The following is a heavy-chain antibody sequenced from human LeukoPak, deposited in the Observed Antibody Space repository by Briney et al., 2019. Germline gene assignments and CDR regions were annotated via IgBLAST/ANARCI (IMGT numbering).Heavy chain of an antibody. D-gene: IGHD2/OR15-2a*01. J-gene: IGHJ4*02. CDR2: IWSDGNNK. Sequence: GGSLRPSCAASGFTFSSCVMHWARQAPGKGPEWVAAIWSDGNNKYYADSVKGRFTISRDNSKNTLYLQINSLRAEDTAVYYCARESNTVNDYWGQGTLVTVSS. V-gene: IGHV3-33*01. CDR1: GFTFSSCV. CDR3: ARESNTVNDY.